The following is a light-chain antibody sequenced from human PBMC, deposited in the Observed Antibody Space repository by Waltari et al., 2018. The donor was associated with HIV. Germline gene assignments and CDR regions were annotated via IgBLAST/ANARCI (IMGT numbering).Light chain of an antibody. CDR1: SSNIGSNF. J-gene: IGLJ2*01. CDR2: RNN. CDR3: QSYDSSLSGYVV. Sequence: QSVLTQPPSASGTPGQRVTISCSGSSSNIGSNFVYWYQQFPGTAPKLLIYRNNQRPSGVPDRFSGSKSGTSASLAISGLRSEDEADYYCQSYDSSLSGYVVFGGGTKLTVL. V-gene: IGLV1-47*01.